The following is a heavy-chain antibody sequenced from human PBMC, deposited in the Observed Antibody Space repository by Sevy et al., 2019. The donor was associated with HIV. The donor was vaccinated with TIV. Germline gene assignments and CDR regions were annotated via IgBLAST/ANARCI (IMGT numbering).Heavy chain of an antibody. CDR1: GGTFSSYA. Sequence: ASVKVSCKASGGTFSSYAISWVRQAPGQGLEWMGGIIPIFGTANYAQKFQGRVTITADESMSTAYMELSSLRSEDTAVYYCSKGLNYYDFLTGYYAYWGQGTLVTVSS. J-gene: IGHJ4*02. D-gene: IGHD3-9*01. CDR2: IIPIFGTA. CDR3: SKGLNYYDFLTGYYAY. V-gene: IGHV1-69*13.